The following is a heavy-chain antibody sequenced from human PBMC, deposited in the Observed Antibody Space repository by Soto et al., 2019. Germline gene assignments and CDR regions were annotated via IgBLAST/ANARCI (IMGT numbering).Heavy chain of an antibody. CDR3: VRVGYSSGNHGMGV. J-gene: IGHJ6*02. Sequence: SETLSLTCAVYGGSFSGYYWSWIRQPPGKGLEWIGEINHSGSTNYNPSLKSRVTISVDTSKNQFSLKLSSVTAADTAVYYCVRVGYSSGNHGMGVWGQRTTDTVSS. CDR1: GGSFSGYY. V-gene: IGHV4-34*01. CDR2: INHSGST. D-gene: IGHD6-25*01.